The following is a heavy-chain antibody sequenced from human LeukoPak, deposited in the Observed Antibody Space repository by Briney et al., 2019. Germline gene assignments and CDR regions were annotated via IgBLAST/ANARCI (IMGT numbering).Heavy chain of an antibody. V-gene: IGHV4-30-4*08. CDR2: IYYSGST. CDR1: GGSISSGVYY. CDR3: ARMRDVVVPAALDC. Sequence: SETLSLTCTVSGGSISSGVYYWSWIRQPPGKGLEWIGYIYYSGSTYYNPSLKSRVTISVGTSKNQFSLKLSSVTAADTAVYYCARMRDVVVPAALDCWGQGTLVTVSS. J-gene: IGHJ4*02. D-gene: IGHD2-2*01.